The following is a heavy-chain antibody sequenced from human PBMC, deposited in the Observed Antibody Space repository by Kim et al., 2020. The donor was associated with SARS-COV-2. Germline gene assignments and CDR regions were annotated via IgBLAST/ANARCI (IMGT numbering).Heavy chain of an antibody. V-gene: IGHV4-34*01. J-gene: IGHJ6*02. CDR3: ARLTRLGRGYYYYGMDV. CDR2: INHSGST. D-gene: IGHD3-16*01. CDR1: GGSFSGYY. Sequence: SETLSLTCAVYGGSFSGYYWSWIRQPPGKGLEWIGEINHSGSTNYNPSLKSRVTISVDTSKNQFSLKLSSVTAADTAVYYCARLTRLGRGYYYYGMDVWGQGTTVTVSS.